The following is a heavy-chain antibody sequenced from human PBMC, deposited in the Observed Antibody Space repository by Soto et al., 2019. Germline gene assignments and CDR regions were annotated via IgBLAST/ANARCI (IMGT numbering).Heavy chain of an antibody. CDR1: GFSLSTTGVG. D-gene: IGHD6-19*01. Sequence: QITLKESGPTLVKPTQTLTLTCTFSGFSLSTTGVGVGWIRQPPGKALERLALIYWDDDKGYSPSLKSRLTITRDTSKNQVVLTMTNMDPVDTATYYCAHCVGSGWFDYWGQGTLVTVSS. CDR2: IYWDDDK. J-gene: IGHJ4*02. V-gene: IGHV2-5*02. CDR3: AHCVGSGWFDY.